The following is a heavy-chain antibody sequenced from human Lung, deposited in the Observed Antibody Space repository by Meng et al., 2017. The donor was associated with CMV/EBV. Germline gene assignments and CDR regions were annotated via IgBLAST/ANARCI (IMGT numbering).Heavy chain of an antibody. Sequence: GESLKISCAASGFTFSNFAMSWVRLPPGKGLQWVSPITASGGSTYYADSVKGRFTVSRDNSKSTLYLQMNSLRAEDTAIYYCAKAYSSSWYRENDDYWGQGTLVTVSS. J-gene: IGHJ4*02. CDR2: ITASGGST. CDR1: GFTFSNFA. CDR3: AKAYSSSWYRENDDY. V-gene: IGHV3-23*01. D-gene: IGHD6-13*01.